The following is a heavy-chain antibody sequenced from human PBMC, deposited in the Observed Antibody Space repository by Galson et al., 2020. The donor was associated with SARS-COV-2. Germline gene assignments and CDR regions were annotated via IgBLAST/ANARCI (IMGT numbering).Heavy chain of an antibody. D-gene: IGHD3-22*01. CDR2: IYHSGST. CDR1: GYSISSGYY. J-gene: IGHJ5*02. V-gene: IGHV4-38-2*02. Sequence: SETLSLTCAVSGYSISSGYYWGWIRQPPGKGLEWIGSIYHSGSTYYNPSLKSRVTISVDTSKNQFSLKLSSVTAADTAVYYCARDRRDYYDSSGYSNWFDPWGQGTLVTVSS. CDR3: ARDRRDYYDSSGYSNWFDP.